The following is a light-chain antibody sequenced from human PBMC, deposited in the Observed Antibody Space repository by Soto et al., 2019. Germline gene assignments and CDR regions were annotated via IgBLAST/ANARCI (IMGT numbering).Light chain of an antibody. J-gene: IGLJ2*01. CDR2: DVS. CDR1: SSDVGGYNY. V-gene: IGLV2-14*01. CDR3: SSYTSSSSVV. Sequence: QSVLTQPASVSGSPGQSITISCTGTSSDVGGYNYVSWYQQHPGKAPKLMIYDVSIRPSGVSNRFSGSKSGNTASLTISGLQAEDGADYYCSSYTSSSSVVFGGVTQLTVL.